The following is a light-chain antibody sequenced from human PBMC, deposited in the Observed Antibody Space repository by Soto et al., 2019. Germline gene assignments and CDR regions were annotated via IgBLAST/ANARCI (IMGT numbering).Light chain of an antibody. CDR3: SSYAGSNNLV. Sequence: QSVLTQPPSASGSPGQSVTITCTGTSSDVGGYAYVSWYQQHPGKAPKLIIYEVTKRPSGVPDRFSGSKSDNTASLTVSGLQAEDEADFYFSSYAGSNNLVFGGGTKLTVL. V-gene: IGLV2-8*01. CDR2: EVT. CDR1: SSDVGGYAY. J-gene: IGLJ3*02.